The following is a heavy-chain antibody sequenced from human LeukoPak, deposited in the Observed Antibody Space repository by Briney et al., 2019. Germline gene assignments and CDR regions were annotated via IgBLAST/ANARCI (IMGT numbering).Heavy chain of an antibody. CDR1: GFTFSSYE. Sequence: GGSLRLSCAASGFTFSSYEMNWVRQAPGKGLEWVSYISSSGSTIYYADSVKGRFTTSRDNAKNSLYLQMNSLRAEDTAVYYCARVSSRPHYYYYMDVWGKGTTVTVSS. CDR2: ISSSGSTI. J-gene: IGHJ6*03. V-gene: IGHV3-48*03. CDR3: ARVSSRPHYYYYMDV. D-gene: IGHD2-2*01.